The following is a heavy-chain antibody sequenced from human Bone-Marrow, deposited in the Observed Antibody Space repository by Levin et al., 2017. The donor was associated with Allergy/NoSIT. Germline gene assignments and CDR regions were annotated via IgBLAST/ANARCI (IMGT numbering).Heavy chain of an antibody. CDR3: ARQGITFGGVTPFDY. CDR1: GGSISSSSYY. CDR2: IYYSGST. D-gene: IGHD3-16*01. Sequence: PSETLSLTCTVSGGSISSSSYYWGWIRQPPGKGLEWIGSIYYSGSTYYNPSLKSRVTISVDTSKNQFSLKLSSVTAADTAVYYCARQGITFGGVTPFDYWGQGTLVTVSS. J-gene: IGHJ4*02. V-gene: IGHV4-39*01.